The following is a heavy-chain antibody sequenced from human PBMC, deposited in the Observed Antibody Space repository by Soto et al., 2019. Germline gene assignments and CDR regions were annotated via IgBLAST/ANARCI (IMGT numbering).Heavy chain of an antibody. CDR3: ARKAPYSSGWYDTFDI. CDR1: GYTFTRYY. Sequence: GASVKVSCKASGYTFTRYYIHWVRQAPGQGLEWIGIINPTGGSTTYAQNFQGRVTLTRDTSASTVYMELSSLRFEDTAVYYCARKAPYSSGWYDTFDIWGQGTMVTVSS. CDR2: INPTGGST. J-gene: IGHJ3*02. D-gene: IGHD6-19*01. V-gene: IGHV1-46*01.